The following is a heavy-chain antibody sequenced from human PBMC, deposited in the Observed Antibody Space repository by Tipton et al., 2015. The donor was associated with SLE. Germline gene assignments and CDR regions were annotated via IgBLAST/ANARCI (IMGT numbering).Heavy chain of an antibody. J-gene: IGHJ4*02. Sequence: TLSLTCAVSGYSISSGYYWGWIRQPPGKGLEWIGSIYHSGSTYYNPSLKSRVTISVDTSKNQFSLKLSSGTAADTAVYYCARDSFVVTPFDYWGQGTLVTVSS. V-gene: IGHV4-38-2*02. CDR2: IYHSGST. CDR3: ARDSFVVTPFDY. CDR1: GYSISSGYY. D-gene: IGHD4-23*01.